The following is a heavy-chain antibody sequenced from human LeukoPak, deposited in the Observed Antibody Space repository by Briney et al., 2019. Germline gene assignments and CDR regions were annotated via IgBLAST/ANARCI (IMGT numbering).Heavy chain of an antibody. D-gene: IGHD6-13*01. J-gene: IGHJ4*02. CDR1: GASVSTSY. CDR3: ARGNAPGYSSSPKGYDY. V-gene: IGHV4-4*07. Sequence: SETLSLTCTVSGASVSTSYWSWIRQPAGKGLEWIGRIYPSGSTIYNPSLKSRVTMSIDTSKNQFSLRLTSVTAADTAVYYCARGNAPGYSSSPKGYDYWGQGTLVTVSS. CDR2: IYPSGST.